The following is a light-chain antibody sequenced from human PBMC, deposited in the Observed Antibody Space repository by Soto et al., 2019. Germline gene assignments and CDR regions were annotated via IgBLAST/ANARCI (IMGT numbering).Light chain of an antibody. V-gene: IGLV2-14*01. J-gene: IGLJ1*01. Sequence: QSALTQPASVSGSPGQSITISCTGTSSDVSGYNYVSWYQQHPGKAPKLMIYEVSNRPSGVSNRFSGSKSGNTASLTISGLQAEDEADYYCSSYTSSSTSFGTGTKLTVL. CDR3: SSYTSSSTS. CDR2: EVS. CDR1: SSDVSGYNY.